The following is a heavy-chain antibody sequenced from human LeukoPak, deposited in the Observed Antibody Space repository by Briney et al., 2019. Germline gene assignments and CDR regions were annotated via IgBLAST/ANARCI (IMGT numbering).Heavy chain of an antibody. CDR3: ASGDYYDY. CDR2: IKPDGSEI. V-gene: IGHV3-7*01. CDR1: GFTFSSYA. J-gene: IGHJ4*01. D-gene: IGHD3-3*01. Sequence: PGRSLRLSCAASGFTFSSYAMHWVRQAPGKGLEWVANIKPDGSEIYYVDSVKGRFTVSRDNAKNSLYLQMNSLRVDDTAIYYCASGDYYDYWGRGILVTVSS.